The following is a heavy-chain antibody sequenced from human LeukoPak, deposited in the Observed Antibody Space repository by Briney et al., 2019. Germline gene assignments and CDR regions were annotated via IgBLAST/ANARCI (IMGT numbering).Heavy chain of an antibody. D-gene: IGHD3-3*01. Sequence: ASVKVSCKASGYTFTGYYMHLVRQAPGQGLEWMAWINPNSGDTKYVQKLQGRVTMTRDTSISTAYMELRRLRSDDTAVYYCARELLDRRGGVYAFGIWGQGTMVTVSS. CDR3: ARELLDRRGGVYAFGI. J-gene: IGHJ3*02. CDR1: GYTFTGYY. V-gene: IGHV1-2*02. CDR2: INPNSGDT.